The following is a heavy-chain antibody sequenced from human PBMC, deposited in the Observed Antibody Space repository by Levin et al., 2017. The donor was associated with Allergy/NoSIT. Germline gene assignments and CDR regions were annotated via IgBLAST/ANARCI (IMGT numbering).Heavy chain of an antibody. J-gene: IGHJ5*02. CDR2: IIPIFGTA. D-gene: IGHD3-10*01. CDR1: GGTFSSYA. CDR3: ARDREYYYGSGTRRGWFDP. V-gene: IGHV1-69*06. Sequence: GGSLRLSCKASGGTFSSYAISWVRQAPGQGLEWMGGIIPIFGTANYAQKFQGRVTITADKSTSTAYMELSSLRSEDTAVYYCARDREYYYGSGTRRGWFDPWGQGTLVTVSS.